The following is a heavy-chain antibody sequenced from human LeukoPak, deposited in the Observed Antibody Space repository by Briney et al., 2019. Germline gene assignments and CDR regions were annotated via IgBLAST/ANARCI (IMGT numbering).Heavy chain of an antibody. V-gene: IGHV4-59*01. CDR3: ARLDVLYDSSGYPTGYFQH. Sequence: SETLSLTCTVSGGSISSYYWSWIRQPPGKGLEWIGYIHYSGSTNYNPSLKSRVTISVDTSKNQFSLKLSSVTAADTAVYYCARLDVLYDSSGYPTGYFQHWGQGTLVTVSS. J-gene: IGHJ1*01. D-gene: IGHD3-22*01. CDR1: GGSISSYY. CDR2: IHYSGST.